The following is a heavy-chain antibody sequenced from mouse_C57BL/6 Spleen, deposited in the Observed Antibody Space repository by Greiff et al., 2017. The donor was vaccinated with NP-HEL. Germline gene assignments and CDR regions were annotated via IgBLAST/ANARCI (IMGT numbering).Heavy chain of an antibody. J-gene: IGHJ1*03. CDR3: ARGDYYGSSYVGWYFDV. V-gene: IGHV1-18*01. D-gene: IGHD1-1*01. CDR2: INPNNGGT. CDR1: GYTFTDYN. Sequence: EVQLVESGPELVKPGASVKIPCKASGYTFTDYNMDWVKQSHGKSLEWIGDINPNNGGTIYNQKFKGKATLTVDKSSSTAYMELRSLTYEDNAVYYCARGDYYGSSYVGWYFDVWGTGTTVTVSS.